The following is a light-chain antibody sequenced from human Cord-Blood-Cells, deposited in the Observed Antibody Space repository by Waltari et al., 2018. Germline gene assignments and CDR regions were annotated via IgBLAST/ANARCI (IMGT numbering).Light chain of an antibody. V-gene: IGLV2-23*01. Sequence: QSAQAQPASVSGSPGQSITIPCPGPSSDVGSYNLVSWYQQHPGKAPKVMIYEGSKRPSGVSNRFSGSKSGNTASLTISGLQAEDEADYYCCSYAGSSTLVFGGGTKLTVL. CDR2: EGS. CDR1: SSDVGSYNL. CDR3: CSYAGSSTLV. J-gene: IGLJ3*02.